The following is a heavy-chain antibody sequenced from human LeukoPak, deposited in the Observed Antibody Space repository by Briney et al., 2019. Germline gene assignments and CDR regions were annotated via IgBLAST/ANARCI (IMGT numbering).Heavy chain of an antibody. D-gene: IGHD6-19*01. CDR3: ARDGAVAGTVDY. Sequence: PSETLSLTCSVSGGSISSYYWSWIRQPAGKGLEWIGRIYTSGSTNYNPSLKSRVTISVDKSKNQFSLKLSSVTAADTAVYYCARDGAVAGTVDYWGQRILVTVSS. CDR2: IYTSGST. CDR1: GGSISSYY. V-gene: IGHV4-4*07. J-gene: IGHJ4*02.